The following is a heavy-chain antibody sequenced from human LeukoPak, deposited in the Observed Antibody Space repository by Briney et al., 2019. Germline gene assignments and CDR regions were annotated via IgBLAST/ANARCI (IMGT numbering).Heavy chain of an antibody. CDR1: GFTSSSYW. V-gene: IGHV3-7*01. Sequence: GGSLRLSCAASGFTSSSYWMNWVRQAPGKGLGWVANIKQDGSVKNYVDSVKGRFTISRHNAKNSLFLQMNSLRAEDTAVYYCARDPSGSPVFDPWGQGTLVTVSS. J-gene: IGHJ5*02. CDR2: IKQDGSVK. D-gene: IGHD3-10*01. CDR3: ARDPSGSPVFDP.